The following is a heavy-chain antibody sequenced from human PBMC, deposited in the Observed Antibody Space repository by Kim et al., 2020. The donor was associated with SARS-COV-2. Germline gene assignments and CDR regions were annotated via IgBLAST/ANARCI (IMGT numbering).Heavy chain of an antibody. J-gene: IGHJ4*02. D-gene: IGHD3-22*01. V-gene: IGHV4-34*01. CDR3: ARRGVYYYDSSGYPTDY. Sequence: SETLSLTCAVYGGSFSGYYWSWIRQPPGKGLEWIGEINHSGSTNYNPSLKSRVTISVDTSKNQFSLKLSSVTAADTAVYYCARRGVYYYDSSGYPTDYWGQGTLVTVSS. CDR1: GGSFSGYY. CDR2: INHSGST.